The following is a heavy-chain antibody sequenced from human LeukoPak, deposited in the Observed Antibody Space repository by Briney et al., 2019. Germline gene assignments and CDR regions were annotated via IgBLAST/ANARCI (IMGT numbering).Heavy chain of an antibody. V-gene: IGHV5-51*01. CDR1: GYSFTSYW. CDR3: ARLPGYNYYDSSGYYFDP. CDR2: IYPGDSDT. J-gene: IGHJ5*02. D-gene: IGHD3-22*01. Sequence: GESLKISCKGSGYSFTSYWIGWVRQMPGKGLEWMGIIYPGDSDTRYSPSFQGQVTISADKSISTAYLQWSSLKASDTAMYYCARLPGYNYYDSSGYYFDPWGQGTLVTVSS.